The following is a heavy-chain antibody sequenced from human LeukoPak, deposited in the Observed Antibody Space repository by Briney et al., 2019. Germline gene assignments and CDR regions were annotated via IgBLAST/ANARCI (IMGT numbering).Heavy chain of an antibody. CDR1: GFTFSSYG. V-gene: IGHV3-33*03. CDR3: SMDLSGAHDY. D-gene: IGHD2-2*03. J-gene: IGHJ4*02. CDR2: IWYDGSNK. Sequence: GGSLRLSCAASGFTFSSYGMHWVRQAPGKGLEWVAVIWYDGSNKCYADSVKGRFTISRDNAENTLYLQMNSLRVEDTAVYYCSMDLSGAHDYWGQGSVVTVSS.